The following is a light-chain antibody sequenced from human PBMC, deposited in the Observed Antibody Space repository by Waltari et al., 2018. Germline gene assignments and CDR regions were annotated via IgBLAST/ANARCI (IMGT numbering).Light chain of an antibody. J-gene: IGKJ3*01. Sequence: DNQMSQSPSSLSASVGDRVTITCRASQDIASFLAWFQQKPGEGPKRLLYSASALETGVPARFSGKGSGTEFTLTISSLQPEDVATYYCQKYNVAPFTFGPGTKVDI. CDR1: QDIASF. CDR3: QKYNVAPFT. CDR2: SAS. V-gene: IGKV1-27*01.